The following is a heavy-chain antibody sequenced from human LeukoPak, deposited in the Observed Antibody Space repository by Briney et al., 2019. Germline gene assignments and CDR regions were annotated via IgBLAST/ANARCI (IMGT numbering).Heavy chain of an antibody. CDR1: GFTFSDCS. CDR2: ITSRSTYI. J-gene: IGHJ4*02. Sequence: GGSLRLSCAASGFTFSDCSMNWVRQAPGEGLEWVASITSRSTYIFYADSVKGRFTISGDNARNSLYLQMVGLRAEDTAVYYCARENPADSWGQGTLVTVSS. D-gene: IGHD1-14*01. V-gene: IGHV3-21*01. CDR3: ARENPADS.